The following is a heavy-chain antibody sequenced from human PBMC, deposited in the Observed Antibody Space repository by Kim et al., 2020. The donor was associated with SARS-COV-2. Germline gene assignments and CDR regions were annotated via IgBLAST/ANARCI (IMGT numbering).Heavy chain of an antibody. CDR2: INHSGST. CDR1: GGSFSGYY. CDR3: ARDIVVVPAARACWFDP. V-gene: IGHV4-34*01. Sequence: SETLSLTCAVYGGSFSGYYWSWIRQPPGKGLEWIGEINHSGSTNYNPSLKSRVTISVDTSKNQFSLKLSSVTAADTAVYYCARDIVVVPAARACWFDPWGQGTLVTVSS. D-gene: IGHD2-2*01. J-gene: IGHJ5*01.